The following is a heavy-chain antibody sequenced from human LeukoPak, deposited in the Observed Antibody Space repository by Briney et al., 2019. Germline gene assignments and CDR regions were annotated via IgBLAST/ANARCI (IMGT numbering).Heavy chain of an antibody. CDR1: GDRVSSNGAA. D-gene: IGHD2-21*02. Sequence: SQTLSLTYAISGDRVSSNGAAWNWIRQSPSRGLEWLGRTYYRSKWYNDFAVSVKSRITISPDTSKNRFSLQLNSVTPEDTAVCYCSRAPSCGSDCYYFDYWGQGTLVTVSS. V-gene: IGHV6-1*01. CDR3: SRAPSCGSDCYYFDY. CDR2: TYYRSKWYN. J-gene: IGHJ4*02.